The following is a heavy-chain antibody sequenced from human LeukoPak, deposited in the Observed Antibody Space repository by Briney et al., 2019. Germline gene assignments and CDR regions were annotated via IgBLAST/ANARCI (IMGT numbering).Heavy chain of an antibody. CDR3: AGSSSFQGDFDY. Sequence: SETLSLTCTVSGGSISSYYWSWIRQPPGKGLEWIGYIYYSGSTNYNPSLKSRVTISVDTSKNQFSLRLSSVTAADTAVYYCAGSSSFQGDFDYWGQGTLVTVSP. J-gene: IGHJ4*02. V-gene: IGHV4-59*01. CDR1: GGSISSYY. D-gene: IGHD6-6*01. CDR2: IYYSGST.